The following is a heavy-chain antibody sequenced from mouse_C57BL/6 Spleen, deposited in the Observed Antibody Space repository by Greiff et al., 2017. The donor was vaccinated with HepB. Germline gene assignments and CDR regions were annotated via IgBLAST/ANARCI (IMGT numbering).Heavy chain of an antibody. J-gene: IGHJ3*01. CDR3: AGGDYDGLSWFAY. D-gene: IGHD2-4*01. V-gene: IGHV14-3*01. Sequence: VQLKESVAELVRPGASVKLSCTASGFNIKNTYMHWVKQRPEQGLEWIGRIDPANGNTKYAPKFQGKATITADTSSNTAYLQLSSLTSEDTAIYYCAGGDYDGLSWFAYWGQGTLVTVSA. CDR2: IDPANGNT. CDR1: GFNIKNTY.